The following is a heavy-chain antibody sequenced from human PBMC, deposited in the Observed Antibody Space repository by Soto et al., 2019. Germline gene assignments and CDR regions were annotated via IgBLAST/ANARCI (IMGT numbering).Heavy chain of an antibody. V-gene: IGHV3-23*01. CDR1: GFPFSSYA. Sequence: GSLRLSCAASGFPFSSYAMRWVRQAPGKGLEWVSAISGSGGSTYYADSVKGRFTISRDNSKNTLYLQMNSLRAEDTAVYYCAKVYDSSGPFEAFDIWGQGTMVTVSS. CDR2: ISGSGGST. D-gene: IGHD3-22*01. J-gene: IGHJ3*02. CDR3: AKVYDSSGPFEAFDI.